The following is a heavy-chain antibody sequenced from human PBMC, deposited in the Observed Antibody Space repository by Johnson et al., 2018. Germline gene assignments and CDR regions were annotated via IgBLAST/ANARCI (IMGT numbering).Heavy chain of an antibody. J-gene: IGHJ3*01. CDR1: GDSMETSTYY. V-gene: IGHV4-61*02. Sequence: QVQLQESGPGLVKPSQTLSLSCSVSGDSMETSTYYWSWLRQPAGKRLEWIGRIDASGSTIYNPSLKSRVIISLDMSKNQFSLKLTSVTAADTALYYCAKEDIWFPRSFDVCGPGTMVTVS. CDR3: AKEDIWFPRSFDV. D-gene: IGHD3-10*01. CDR2: IDASGST.